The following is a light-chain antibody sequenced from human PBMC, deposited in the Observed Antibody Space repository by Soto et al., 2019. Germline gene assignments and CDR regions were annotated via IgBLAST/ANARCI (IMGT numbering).Light chain of an antibody. V-gene: IGKV1-39*01. CDR3: QQNFTARWT. CDR1: QSISSY. CDR2: AAS. J-gene: IGKJ1*01. Sequence: DIQMTQSPSSLSASVGDRVTITCRASQSISSYLNWYQQKPGKAPKLLIHAASSLQSGVPSRFSGSDSGTDFTLTISRLQPEDFATYYCQQNFTARWTFGQGTKVDIK.